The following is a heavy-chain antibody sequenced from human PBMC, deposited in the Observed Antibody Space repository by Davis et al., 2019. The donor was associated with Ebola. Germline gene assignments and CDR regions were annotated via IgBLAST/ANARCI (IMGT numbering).Heavy chain of an antibody. V-gene: IGHV1-18*04. CDR1: GYTFTRYG. CDR2: ISAYNGNT. D-gene: IGHD4-11*01. Sequence: ASVQVSCKASGYTFTRYGFTWVRQAPGQGLEWMGWISAYNGNTNYAQKFQGRVTMTTDTSTSTAYMELRGLRSDDTAVYYCARVLEDSNYPTIYYFDYWGQGTLVTVSS. CDR3: ARVLEDSNYPTIYYFDY. J-gene: IGHJ4*02.